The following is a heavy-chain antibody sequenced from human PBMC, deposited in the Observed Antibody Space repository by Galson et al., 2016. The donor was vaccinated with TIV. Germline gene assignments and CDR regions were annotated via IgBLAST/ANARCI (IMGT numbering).Heavy chain of an antibody. CDR3: ARGTGFSYGFWY. V-gene: IGHV4-38-2*01. J-gene: IGHJ4*02. D-gene: IGHD5-18*01. CDR2: LYHGQST. Sequence: SETLSLTCAVSGSSTSRGFYWAWIRQAPGKGLEWMGTLYHGQSTSFNPSLTSRVAISVDTSKNQFSLKLTSVTASDTAVYYCARGTGFSYGFWYWGQGALVTVSS. CDR1: GSSTSRGFY.